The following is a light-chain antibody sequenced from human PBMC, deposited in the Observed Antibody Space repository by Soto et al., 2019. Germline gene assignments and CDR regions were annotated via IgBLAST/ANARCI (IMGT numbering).Light chain of an antibody. CDR1: QSVGTS. J-gene: IGKJ1*01. CDR3: QHYSDWPT. Sequence: EVVMTQSPGTLSVSPGERVTLSCKASQSVGTSLAWYQQKPGQAPRLLIYGASTRATDIPARFSGSGSGTEFTLTISSIQSEDSSVYLCQHYSDWPTFGQGTRVEIK. V-gene: IGKV3-15*01. CDR2: GAS.